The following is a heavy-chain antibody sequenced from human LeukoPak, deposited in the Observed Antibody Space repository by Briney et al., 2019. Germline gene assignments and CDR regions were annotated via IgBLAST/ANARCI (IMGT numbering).Heavy chain of an antibody. J-gene: IGHJ5*02. CDR1: GGSISSYY. CDR2: IYYSGST. V-gene: IGHV4-59*01. D-gene: IGHD3-16*02. Sequence: SETLSLTCTVSGGSISSYYWSWLRQPPGKGLEWIGCIYYSGSTNYNPSLKSRVTISVDTSKNQFSLKLSSVTAADTAVYYCARGSTYYDYVWGSYRFHNWFDPWGQGTLVTISS. CDR3: ARGSTYYDYVWGSYRFHNWFDP.